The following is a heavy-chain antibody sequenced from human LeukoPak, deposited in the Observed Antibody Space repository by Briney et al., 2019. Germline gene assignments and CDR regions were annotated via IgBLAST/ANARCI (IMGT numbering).Heavy chain of an antibody. Sequence: PGGSLRLSCAASGLTFSSYAMSWVRQAPGKGLEWVSGISGNGGGTYYADSVKGRFTISRDNSRNTLYLQMNSLSGGDTGVYYCGKSFGCSRSWFDNWGQGTLVTVSS. D-gene: IGHD6-13*01. CDR3: GKSFGCSRSWFDN. J-gene: IGHJ4*02. CDR2: ISGNGGGT. V-gene: IGHV3-23*01. CDR1: GLTFSSYA.